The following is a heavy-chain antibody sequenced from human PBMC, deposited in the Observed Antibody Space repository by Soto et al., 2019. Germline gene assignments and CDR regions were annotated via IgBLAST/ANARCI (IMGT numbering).Heavy chain of an antibody. V-gene: IGHV4-59*02. J-gene: IGHJ5*02. CDR3: AGNGRLVPGVGSYWFDP. CDR2: IHINGRT. CDR1: VGSVSIYY. Sequence: TSETLCLTCSFSVGSVSIYYWSWIRQPPGRGLEWIGYIHINGRTNHNPSLKSRVTLSVDTSKNQVSLKLSSVTAADTAVYYCAGNGRLVPGVGSYWFDPWGQGTMVTVSS. D-gene: IGHD6-19*01.